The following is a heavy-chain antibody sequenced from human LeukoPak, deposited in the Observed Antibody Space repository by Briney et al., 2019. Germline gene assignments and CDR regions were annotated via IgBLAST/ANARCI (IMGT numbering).Heavy chain of an antibody. CDR2: IYYSGST. CDR1: GGSISSYY. V-gene: IGHV4-59*01. J-gene: IGHJ6*03. D-gene: IGHD3-3*01. Sequence: SETLSLTCTVSGGSISSYYWSWIRQPPGKGLEWIGYIYYSGSTNYNPSLKSRVTISVDTSKNQFSLKLSSVTAADTAVYYCARDGRDYDFWSGYNYYYYMDVWGKGTTVTVSS. CDR3: ARDGRDYDFWSGYNYYYYMDV.